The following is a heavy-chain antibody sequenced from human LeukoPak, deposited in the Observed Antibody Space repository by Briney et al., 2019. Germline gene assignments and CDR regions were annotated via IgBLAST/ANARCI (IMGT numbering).Heavy chain of an antibody. CDR3: ARYYYFHSSGYFGY. J-gene: IGHJ4*02. Sequence: SETLSLTCTVSGDSISSYYWSWIRQPPGKGLEWIGYIYHSGSTYYNPSLKSRVTISVDRSKSQFSLKLTSVSAADTAVYYCARYYYFHSSGYFGYWGQGTLVTVSS. V-gene: IGHV4-59*04. CDR2: IYHSGST. D-gene: IGHD3-22*01. CDR1: GDSISSYY.